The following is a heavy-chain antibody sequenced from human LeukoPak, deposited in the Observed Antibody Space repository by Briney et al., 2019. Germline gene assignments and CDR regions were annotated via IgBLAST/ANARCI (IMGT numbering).Heavy chain of an antibody. J-gene: IGHJ4*02. Sequence: SETLFLTCAVYGGSFSGYYWSWIRQPPGKGLEWIGEINHSGSTNYNPSLKSRVTISVDTSKNQFSLKLSSVTAADTAVYYCARRRTYYYDSSGYSDYWGQGTLVTVSS. CDR3: ARRRTYYYDSSGYSDY. CDR2: INHSGST. V-gene: IGHV4-34*01. CDR1: GGSFSGYY. D-gene: IGHD3-22*01.